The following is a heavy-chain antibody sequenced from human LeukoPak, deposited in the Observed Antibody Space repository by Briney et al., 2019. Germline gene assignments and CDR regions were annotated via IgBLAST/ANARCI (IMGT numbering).Heavy chain of an antibody. V-gene: IGHV4-39*07. J-gene: IGHJ6*03. CDR1: GGSISSSNYY. D-gene: IGHD5-12*01. CDR3: ARVTSGYDNGYYYYMDV. CDR2: IYYSGST. Sequence: SETLSLTCIVSGGSISSSNYYWGWIRQPPGKGLEWIGSIYYSGSTYYNPSLKSRVTISVDTSKNQFSLKLSSVTAADTAVYYCARVTSGYDNGYYYYMDVWGKGTTVTVSS.